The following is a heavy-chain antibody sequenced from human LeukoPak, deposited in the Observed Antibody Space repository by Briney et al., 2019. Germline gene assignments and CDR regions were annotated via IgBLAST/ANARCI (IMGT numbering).Heavy chain of an antibody. D-gene: IGHD3-3*01. J-gene: IGHJ3*02. CDR1: GFTVSGNY. V-gene: IGHV3-66*01. CDR2: IYSGDST. Sequence: GGSLRLSCAASGFTVSGNYMSWVRQARGKGLEWVSIIYSGDSTYYADSVKGRFTISRDNSKNTLYLQMNSLRAEDTAVYYCARVFWEKDGFIGAFDIWGQGTMVTVSS. CDR3: ARVFWEKDGFIGAFDI.